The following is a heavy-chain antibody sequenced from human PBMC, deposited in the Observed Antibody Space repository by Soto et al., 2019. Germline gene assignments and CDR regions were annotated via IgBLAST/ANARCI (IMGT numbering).Heavy chain of an antibody. CDR1: GYTFTSCY. D-gene: IGHD6-6*01. J-gene: IGHJ6*02. V-gene: IGHV1-46*01. Sequence: ASVNVSSKASGYTFTSCYMHWLRQAPRQGLEWMGIINPSGGSTSYAQKFQGRVTMTRDTSTSTVYMELSSLRSEDTAVYYCERNIAARPGYYYYYGMGVWGQGTTVTVSS. CDR2: INPSGGST. CDR3: ERNIAARPGYYYYYGMGV.